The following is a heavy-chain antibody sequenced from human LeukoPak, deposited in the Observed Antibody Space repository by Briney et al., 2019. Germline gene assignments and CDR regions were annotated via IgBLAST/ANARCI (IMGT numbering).Heavy chain of an antibody. Sequence: PSETLSLTCTVSGGSISSSSYYWGWIRQPPGKGLEWIGSIYYSGSTYYNPSLKSRVTISVDTSKNQFSLQLSSVTAADTAVCYCASYYAFWSGLDYWGQGTLVTVSS. CDR1: GGSISSSSYY. CDR3: ASYYAFWSGLDY. V-gene: IGHV4-39*01. J-gene: IGHJ4*02. D-gene: IGHD3-3*01. CDR2: IYYSGST.